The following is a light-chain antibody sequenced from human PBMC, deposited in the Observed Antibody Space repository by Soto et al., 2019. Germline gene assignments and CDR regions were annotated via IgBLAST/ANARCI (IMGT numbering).Light chain of an antibody. CDR2: AAS. Sequence: IQLTQSPSSLSASVGDRIPISCRASQGIANFLAWYQQKPGEAPKLLIYAASTLQSGVPSRFSGSGSGTDFTLTISSLQPEYFATYYCQQLNSFPIPFGPGTKVDIK. J-gene: IGKJ3*01. CDR3: QQLNSFPIP. CDR1: QGIANF. V-gene: IGKV1-9*01.